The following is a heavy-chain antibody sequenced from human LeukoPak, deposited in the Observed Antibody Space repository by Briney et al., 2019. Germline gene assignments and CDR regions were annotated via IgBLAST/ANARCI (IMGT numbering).Heavy chain of an antibody. D-gene: IGHD3-22*01. Sequence: SVKVSCKASGGTFSSYAISWVRQAPGQGLEWMRGIIPIFGTANYAQKFQGRVTITADESTSTAYMELSSLRSEDTAVYYCASEPSTYYYDSSGSDAFDIWGQGTMVTVSS. CDR3: ASEPSTYYYDSSGSDAFDI. CDR2: IIPIFGTA. CDR1: GGTFSSYA. V-gene: IGHV1-69*13. J-gene: IGHJ3*02.